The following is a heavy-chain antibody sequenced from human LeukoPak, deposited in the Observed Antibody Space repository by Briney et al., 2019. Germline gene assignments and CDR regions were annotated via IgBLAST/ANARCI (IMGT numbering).Heavy chain of an antibody. D-gene: IGHD3-3*01. J-gene: IGHJ4*02. CDR3: ARRVPRFGVFDY. Sequence: PSETLSLTCTVSGYSISSGYYWGWIRQPPGKGLEWIGSIYLSGSTYYNPSLKSRVTISVDTSKNQFSLNLSSVTAADTAVYYCARRVPRFGVFDYWGQGTLVTVSS. V-gene: IGHV4-38-2*02. CDR1: GYSISSGYY. CDR2: IYLSGST.